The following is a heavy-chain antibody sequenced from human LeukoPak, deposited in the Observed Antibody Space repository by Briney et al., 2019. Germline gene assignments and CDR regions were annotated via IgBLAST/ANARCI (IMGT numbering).Heavy chain of an antibody. CDR2: IYPGDPDT. V-gene: IGHV5-51*01. J-gene: IGHJ4*02. D-gene: IGHD6-13*01. CDR1: GYSFTSYW. CDR3: ATQYSSSWTAFDY. Sequence: GESLKISCKGSGYSFTSYWIGWVRQMPGKGLEWMGIIYPGDPDTRYSPSFQGQVTISADKSISTAYLQWSSLKASDTAMYYCATQYSSSWTAFDYWGQGTLVTVSS.